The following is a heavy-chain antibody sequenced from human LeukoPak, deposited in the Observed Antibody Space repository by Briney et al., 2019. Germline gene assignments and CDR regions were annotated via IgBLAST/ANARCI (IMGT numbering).Heavy chain of an antibody. CDR1: GFTFCDYA. CDR2: IRSKAYGGTT. Sequence: GGSLRLSCTASGFTFCDYAMSWVRQAPGKGLEWGGFIRSKAYGGTTEYAASVKGRFTISRDDSKSIAYLQMNSLKTEDTAVYYCTRMVITMIVVVSTGDYWGQGTLVAVSS. CDR3: TRMVITMIVVVSTGDY. D-gene: IGHD3-22*01. V-gene: IGHV3-49*04. J-gene: IGHJ4*02.